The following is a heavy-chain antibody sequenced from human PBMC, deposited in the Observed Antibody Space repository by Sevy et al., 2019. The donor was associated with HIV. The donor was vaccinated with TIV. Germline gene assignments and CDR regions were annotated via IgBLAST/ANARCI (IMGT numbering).Heavy chain of an antibody. J-gene: IGHJ4*02. Sequence: GSLRLSCVASGFRFSDEPMNWVRQAPGKGLEWISNIRSDSSVMSYADTVRGRFTVSRDNARNSLSLQLNSLRDEDMALYYCVRDTQFGFDYWGQGTLVTVSS. V-gene: IGHV3-48*02. CDR1: GFRFSDEP. D-gene: IGHD3-16*01. CDR2: IRSDSSVM. CDR3: VRDTQFGFDY.